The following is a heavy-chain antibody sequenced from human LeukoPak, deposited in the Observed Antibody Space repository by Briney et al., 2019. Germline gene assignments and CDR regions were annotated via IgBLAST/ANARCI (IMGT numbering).Heavy chain of an antibody. D-gene: IGHD6-13*01. Sequence: GGSLRLSCAASGFTFSDYYMSWIRQAPGKGLEWVSYISRGGSTTYYADSVKGRFTISRDNAKNSLFLQMNSLRAEDTAVYYCVRGVSISSSWYNDIWGQGTMVTVSS. V-gene: IGHV3-11*01. J-gene: IGHJ3*02. CDR3: VRGVSISSSWYNDI. CDR2: ISRGGSTT. CDR1: GFTFSDYY.